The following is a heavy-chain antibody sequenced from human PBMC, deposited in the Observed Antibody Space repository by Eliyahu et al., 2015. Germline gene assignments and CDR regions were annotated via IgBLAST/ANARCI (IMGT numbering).Heavy chain of an antibody. Sequence: QVQLVQSGAEVXKPGASVKVSCKASGYTFTXXXNNWVRQATGQGLEWMGWMKPNSGNTGYAQKFQGRVTMTRNTSISTAYMELSSLRSEDTAVYYCARGTRWLLYRYTVLPFDYWGQGTLVTVSS. CDR3: ARGTRWLLYRYTVLPFDY. CDR1: GYTFTXXX. D-gene: IGHD3-3*01. V-gene: IGHV1-8*01. J-gene: IGHJ4*02. CDR2: MKPNSGNT.